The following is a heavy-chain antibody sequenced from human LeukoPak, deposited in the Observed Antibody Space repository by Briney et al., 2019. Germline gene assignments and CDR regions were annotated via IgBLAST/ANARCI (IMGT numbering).Heavy chain of an antibody. CDR2: ISWNSDII. CDR1: GFIFSDCG. D-gene: IGHD6-19*01. Sequence: GGSLRLSCVGTGFIFSDCGVNWVRQAPGKGLEWVSGISWNSDIIAYADSVKGRFTISRDNAKNSLHLQMNSLRAGDTALYYCAKDMAGVAVAAIDYWGQGSLVTVSS. V-gene: IGHV3-9*01. CDR3: AKDMAGVAVAAIDY. J-gene: IGHJ4*02.